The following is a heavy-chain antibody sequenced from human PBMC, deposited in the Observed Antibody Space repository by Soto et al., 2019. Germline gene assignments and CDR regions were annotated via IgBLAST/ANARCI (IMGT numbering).Heavy chain of an antibody. CDR3: AGEAFDS. J-gene: IGHJ4*02. CDR1: GFTFSNYA. CDR2: VSSDGSSQ. V-gene: IGHV3-30-3*01. Sequence: QVQLVESGGGVVQPGRSLRLSCAASGFTFSNYALHWVRQAPGKGLEWVAVVSSDGSSQYCAVSVKGRFTISRDNSKNTLYLQMNSLRTDDTALYYCAGEAFDSWGQVTLVTVSS.